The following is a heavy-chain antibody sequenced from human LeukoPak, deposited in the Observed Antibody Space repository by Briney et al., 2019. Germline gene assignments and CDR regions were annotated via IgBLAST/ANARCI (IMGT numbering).Heavy chain of an antibody. CDR3: ARGGYDYSNPFDY. D-gene: IGHD4-11*01. Sequence: SETLSLTCTVSGGSISSYYWSWIRQPPGKGLEWIGYIYYSGTTNHNPSLKSRVTISVDTSKNQFSLNLSSVTAADTAVYYCARGGYDYSNPFDYWGQGTLVTVSS. J-gene: IGHJ4*02. CDR1: GGSISSYY. CDR2: IYYSGTT. V-gene: IGHV4-59*01.